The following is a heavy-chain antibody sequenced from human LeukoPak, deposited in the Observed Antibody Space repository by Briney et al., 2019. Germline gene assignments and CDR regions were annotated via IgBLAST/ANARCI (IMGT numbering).Heavy chain of an antibody. CDR3: ARADYYDSGGYYRGYFFDY. V-gene: IGHV4-31*03. CDR1: GGSISSGGYY. J-gene: IGHJ4*02. D-gene: IGHD3-22*01. Sequence: SQTLSLTCTVSGGSISSGGYYWSWIRQHPGKGLEWIGYIYYSGSTYYNPSLKSRVTISVDTSKNQFSLKLSSVTAADTAVYYCARADYYDSGGYYRGYFFDYWGQGTLVTVSS. CDR2: IYYSGST.